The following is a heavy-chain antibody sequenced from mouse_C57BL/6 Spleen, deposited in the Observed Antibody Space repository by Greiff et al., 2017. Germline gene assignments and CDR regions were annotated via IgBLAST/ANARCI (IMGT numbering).Heavy chain of an antibody. CDR3: ARSTFTTAMDY. Sequence: QVQLKESGPELVKPGASVKISCKASGYAFSSSWMNWVKQRPGKGLEWIGRIYPGDGDTNYNGKFKGKATLTADKSSSTAYMQLSSLTSEDSAVYFCARSTFTTAMDYWGQGTSVTVSS. V-gene: IGHV1-82*01. J-gene: IGHJ4*01. CDR1: GYAFSSSW. D-gene: IGHD1-1*01. CDR2: IYPGDGDT.